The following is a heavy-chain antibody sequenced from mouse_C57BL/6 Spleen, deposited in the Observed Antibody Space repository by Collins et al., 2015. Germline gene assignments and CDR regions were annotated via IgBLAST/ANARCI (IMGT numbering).Heavy chain of an antibody. V-gene: IGHV1-9*01. CDR2: ILPGSGCT. Sequence: QVQLQQSGAELMKPGASVKLSCKATGYTFTGYWIEWVKQRPGHGLEWIGEILPGSGCTNYNEKFKGKATFTADTSSNTAYMQLSSLTTEDSAIYYCARRYLLYAMDYWGQGTSVTVSS. CDR1: GYTFTGYW. D-gene: IGHD1-1*01. J-gene: IGHJ4*01. CDR3: ARRYLLYAMDY.